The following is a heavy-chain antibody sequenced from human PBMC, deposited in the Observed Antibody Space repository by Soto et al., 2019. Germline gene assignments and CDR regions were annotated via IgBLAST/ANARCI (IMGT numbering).Heavy chain of an antibody. CDR3: ARALRYCSSTSCYVWGYYGMDV. J-gene: IGHJ6*02. D-gene: IGHD2-2*01. CDR1: GGSFSGYY. CDR2: INHSGST. V-gene: IGHV4-34*01. Sequence: ETLSLTCAVYGGSFSGYYWSWIRQPPGKGLEWIGEINHSGSTNYNPSLKSRVTISVDTSKNQFSLKLSSVTAADTAVYYCARALRYCSSTSCYVWGYYGMDVWGQGTTVTVSS.